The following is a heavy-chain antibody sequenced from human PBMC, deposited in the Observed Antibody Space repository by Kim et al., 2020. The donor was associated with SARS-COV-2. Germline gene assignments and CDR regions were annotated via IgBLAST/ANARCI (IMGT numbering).Heavy chain of an antibody. CDR1: GFTFSSYS. CDR2: ISSSSSYI. CDR3: ARDLSSLRPPRLDYFDY. D-gene: IGHD5-12*01. V-gene: IGHV3-21*04. J-gene: IGHJ4*02. Sequence: GGSLRLSCAASGFTFSSYSMNWVRQAPGKGLEWVSSISSSSSYIYYADSVKGRFTISRDNAKNSLYLQMNSLRAEDTAVYYCARDLSSLRPPRLDYFDYWGQGTLVTVSS.